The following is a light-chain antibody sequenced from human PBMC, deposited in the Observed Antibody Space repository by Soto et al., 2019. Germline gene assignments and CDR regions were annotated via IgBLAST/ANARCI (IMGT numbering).Light chain of an antibody. Sequence: EIVLTQSPGTLSFSPGERATLSCRASQSVSSSYLAWYQQKPGQAPRLLIYWASSRATGLPDRFSGSGSGTDFSLTISRLEPEDFAVYYCQQYGSSPFTFGPGTKVDIK. CDR3: QQYGSSPFT. CDR1: QSVSSSY. J-gene: IGKJ3*01. CDR2: WAS. V-gene: IGKV3-20*01.